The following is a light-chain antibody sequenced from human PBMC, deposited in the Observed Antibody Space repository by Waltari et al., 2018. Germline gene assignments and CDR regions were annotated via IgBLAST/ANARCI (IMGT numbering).Light chain of an antibody. CDR3: QQYGSSRVT. Sequence: IVLTQSPGTLSLSPGERATLSCRASQSVSSSYLAWYQQKPGQAPRLLIYGASSRATGIPDRFSGSGSGTDFTLTISRLEPEDFAVYYCQQYGSSRVTFGPGTKVDIK. CDR2: GAS. CDR1: QSVSSSY. V-gene: IGKV3-20*01. J-gene: IGKJ3*01.